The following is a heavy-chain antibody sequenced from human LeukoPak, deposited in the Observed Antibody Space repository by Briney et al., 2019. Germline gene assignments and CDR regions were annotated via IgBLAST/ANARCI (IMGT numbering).Heavy chain of an antibody. CDR3: ERTSGDTAIYY. J-gene: IGHJ4*02. Sequence: PSETLSLTCTVSVGSISSYYWSWIRQPAGKGLESIGYIYYSGSTNYNPSLKSRVTISVDTSKNQFSLKLSSVTAAATAVYYCERTSGDTAIYYWGQGALVTVSS. D-gene: IGHD5-18*01. CDR1: VGSISSYY. CDR2: IYYSGST. V-gene: IGHV4-59*01.